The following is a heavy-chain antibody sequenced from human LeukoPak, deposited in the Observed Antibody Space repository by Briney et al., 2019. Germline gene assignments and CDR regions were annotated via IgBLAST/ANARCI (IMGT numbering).Heavy chain of an antibody. CDR2: TFYRSKWFY. CDR3: VRDPSGDQGLDY. Sequence: SQTLSLTCAISGDSVSSNGAAWYWIRQSPSRGLGWLGRTFYRSKWFYEYAVSVESRITVRPDTSKNHYSLELRSVTPEDTAVYYCVRDPSGDQGLDYWGQGILVTVST. D-gene: IGHD3-10*01. J-gene: IGHJ4*02. CDR1: GDSVSSNGAA. V-gene: IGHV6-1*01.